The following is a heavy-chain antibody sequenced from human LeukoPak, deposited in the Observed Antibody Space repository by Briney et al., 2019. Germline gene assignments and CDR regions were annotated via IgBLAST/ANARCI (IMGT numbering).Heavy chain of an antibody. V-gene: IGHV3-23*01. J-gene: IGHJ5*02. Sequence: GGSLRLSCAASGFTFSSYAMSWVRQAPGKGLEWVSAISGSGGSTYYADSVKGRFTISRDNSKNALYLQMNSLRAEDTAVYYCAKIPDYGDYVWFDPWGQGTLVTVSS. CDR3: AKIPDYGDYVWFDP. D-gene: IGHD4-17*01. CDR2: ISGSGGST. CDR1: GFTFSSYA.